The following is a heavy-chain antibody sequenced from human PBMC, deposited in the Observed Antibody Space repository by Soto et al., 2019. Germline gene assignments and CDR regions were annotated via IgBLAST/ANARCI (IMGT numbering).Heavy chain of an antibody. Sequence: SGPTLVNPTQTLTLTCTFSGFALSTSGVGVGWIRQPPGKARELLARIYWADDKRYSTSLXSRLTITKYTSKNQVVLTMTKMDPVDTAKYYCAHGLAYYAFWSGYHRNGGYYYYYGMEVWGQGT. CDR1: GFALSTSGVG. J-gene: IGHJ6*02. V-gene: IGHV2-5*02. CDR2: IYWADDK. CDR3: AHGLAYYAFWSGYHRNGGYYYYYGMEV. D-gene: IGHD3-3*01.